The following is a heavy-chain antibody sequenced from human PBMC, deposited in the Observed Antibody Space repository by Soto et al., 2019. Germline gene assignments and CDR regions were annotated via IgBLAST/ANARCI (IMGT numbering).Heavy chain of an antibody. CDR1: GGTFSSYA. J-gene: IGHJ5*02. D-gene: IGHD3-10*01. CDR2: IIPIFGTA. Sequence: QVQLVQSGAEVKKPGSSVKVSCKASGGTFSSYAISWVRQAPGQGLEWMGGIIPIFGTANYAQKFQGRVTITADESTSTDYMELSSLRSEDTAVYYCARDRRTVRGESGFDPWGQGTLVTVSS. CDR3: ARDRRTVRGESGFDP. V-gene: IGHV1-69*01.